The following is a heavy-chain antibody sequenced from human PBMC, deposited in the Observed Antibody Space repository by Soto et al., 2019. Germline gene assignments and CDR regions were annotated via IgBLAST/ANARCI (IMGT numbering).Heavy chain of an antibody. CDR2: ISAYNGNT. CDR3: ARLINEYSSSYAGIDY. CDR1: GYTFTSYG. J-gene: IGHJ4*02. Sequence: ASVKVSCKASGYTFTSYGISWVRQAPGQGLEWMGWISAYNGNTNYAQKLQGRVTMTTDTSTSTAYMELRSLRSDDMAVYYCARLINEYSSSYAGIDYWGQGTLVTVSS. V-gene: IGHV1-18*03. D-gene: IGHD6-6*01.